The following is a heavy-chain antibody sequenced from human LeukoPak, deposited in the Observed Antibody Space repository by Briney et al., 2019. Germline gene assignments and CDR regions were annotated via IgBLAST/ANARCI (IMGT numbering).Heavy chain of an antibody. D-gene: IGHD3-22*01. CDR1: GYTLTELS. J-gene: IGHJ4*02. Sequence: GASVKVSCKVSGYTLTELSMHWVRQAPGKGLEWMGGYDPADGETIYVQRFQGRVTMTEDTSTDTAYMELSSLRSEDTAVYYCATQLSSGWPLRHLPFDYWGQGTLVTVSS. CDR2: YDPADGET. CDR3: ATQLSSGWPLRHLPFDY. V-gene: IGHV1-24*01.